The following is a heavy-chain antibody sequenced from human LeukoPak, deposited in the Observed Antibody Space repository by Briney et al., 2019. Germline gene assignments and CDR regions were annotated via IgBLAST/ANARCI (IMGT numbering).Heavy chain of an antibody. V-gene: IGHV5-51*01. J-gene: IGHJ3*02. CDR1: GYIFTNYW. CDR3: ARNVGSSSADAFDI. CDR2: IYPGDSDT. Sequence: GASLQISCKGSGYIFTNYWIGWVRPVPGKGLEWMGIIYPGDSDTRYSPSFQGQVTISADKSISTAYLQWSSLKASDTAMYYCARNVGSSSADAFDIWGQGTMVTVSS. D-gene: IGHD6-6*01.